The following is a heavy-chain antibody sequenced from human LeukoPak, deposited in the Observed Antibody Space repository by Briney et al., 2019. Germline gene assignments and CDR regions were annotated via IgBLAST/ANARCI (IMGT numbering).Heavy chain of an antibody. CDR2: INHSGST. V-gene: IGHV4-34*01. CDR1: GGSFSGYY. Sequence: PSETLSLTCAAYGGSFSGYYWSWIRQPPGKGLEWIGEINHSGSTNYNPSLKSRVTISVDTSKNQFSLKLSSVTAADTAVYYCARARGFYDFWTPDRGLSYVFDYWGQGTLVTVSS. D-gene: IGHD3-3*01. J-gene: IGHJ4*02. CDR3: ARARGFYDFWTPDRGLSYVFDY.